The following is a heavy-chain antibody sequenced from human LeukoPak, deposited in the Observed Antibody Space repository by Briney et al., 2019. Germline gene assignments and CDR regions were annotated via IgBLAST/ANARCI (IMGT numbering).Heavy chain of an antibody. D-gene: IGHD2-15*01. CDR3: AGGWYYFDY. Sequence: GRSLRLSCAASGFTFSNYGMHWVRQAPGKGLEWVAVISFDVNNKYYADSVKGRFTISRDNSKNTLFLQMNSLRAEDTAVYYCAGGWYYFDYWGQGTLVTVSS. CDR2: ISFDVNNK. J-gene: IGHJ4*02. CDR1: GFTFSNYG. V-gene: IGHV3-30*03.